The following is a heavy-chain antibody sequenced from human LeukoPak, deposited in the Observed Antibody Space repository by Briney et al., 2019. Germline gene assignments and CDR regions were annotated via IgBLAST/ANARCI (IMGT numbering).Heavy chain of an antibody. Sequence: SETLSLTCTVSGDSISSGGYFWNWIRQHPVKGLEWIGNIYNSGSTDYNPSLISRLTISLDTSKNQFSLRLSSVTAADTAVYYCARGWTFDYWGQGTLVTVSS. CDR1: GDSISSGGYF. V-gene: IGHV4-31*03. CDR2: IYNSGST. D-gene: IGHD1-1*01. CDR3: ARGWTFDY. J-gene: IGHJ4*02.